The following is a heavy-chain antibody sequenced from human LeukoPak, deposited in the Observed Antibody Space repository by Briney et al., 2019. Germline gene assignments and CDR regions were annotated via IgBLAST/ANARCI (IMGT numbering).Heavy chain of an antibody. CDR3: ARVPRTIVIRGWFDP. D-gene: IGHD2/OR15-2a*01. Sequence: GGSLRLSCAASGFTFSSYAMSWVRQAPGKGLEWVSTISGSGVSTYYTDSVKGRFTISRDNSKNTLYLQMNSLRAEDTAVYYCARVPRTIVIRGWFDPWGQGTLVTVSS. V-gene: IGHV3-23*01. CDR1: GFTFSSYA. CDR2: ISGSGVST. J-gene: IGHJ5*02.